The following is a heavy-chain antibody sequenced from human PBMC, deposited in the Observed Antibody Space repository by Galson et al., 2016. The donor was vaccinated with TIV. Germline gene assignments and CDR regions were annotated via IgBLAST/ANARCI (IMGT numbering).Heavy chain of an antibody. D-gene: IGHD2-21*02. V-gene: IGHV3-20*01. Sequence: SLRLSCAASGFTFSNYAMHWVRQAPGKGLEWVSGINWNGGSTGYADSVKGRFTISRDNAKNSLYLQMNSLRAEDTALYHCARVRSCGGDCYYFDYWGQGSLVTVSS. CDR2: INWNGGST. CDR1: GFTFSNYA. CDR3: ARVRSCGGDCYYFDY. J-gene: IGHJ4*02.